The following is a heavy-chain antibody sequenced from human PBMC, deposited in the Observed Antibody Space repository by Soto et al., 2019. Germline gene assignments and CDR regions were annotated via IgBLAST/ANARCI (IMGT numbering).Heavy chain of an antibody. Sequence: GGSLRLSCAASGFTFSSYWMSWVRQAPGKGLEWVANIKQDGSEKYYVDSVEGRFTISRDNAKNSLYLQMNSLRAEDTAVYYCATGQITIFGVVISLDAFDIWGQGTMVTVSS. CDR2: IKQDGSEK. CDR1: GFTFSSYW. V-gene: IGHV3-7*05. CDR3: ATGQITIFGVVISLDAFDI. J-gene: IGHJ3*02. D-gene: IGHD3-3*01.